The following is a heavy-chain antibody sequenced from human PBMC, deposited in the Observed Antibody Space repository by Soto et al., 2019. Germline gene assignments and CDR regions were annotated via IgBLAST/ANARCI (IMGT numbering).Heavy chain of an antibody. CDR2: ISWNSGSI. CDR1: GFTFDDNA. Sequence: EVQLVESGGGLVQPGRSLRLSCAASGFTFDDNAMHWVRQAPGKGLEWVSGISWNSGSIGNADSVKGRFTISRDNAKNSLYMQRNSLRVEDTALYYCAKGESSCCYYSLFYYWGQGTLVTVSS. V-gene: IGHV3-9*01. D-gene: IGHD3-22*01. J-gene: IGHJ4*02. CDR3: AKGESSCCYYSLFYY.